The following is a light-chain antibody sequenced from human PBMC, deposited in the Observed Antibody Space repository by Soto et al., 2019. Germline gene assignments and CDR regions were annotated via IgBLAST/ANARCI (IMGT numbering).Light chain of an antibody. V-gene: IGKV1-39*01. Sequence: DIQMTQSPSSLSASVGDRVTITCRASQSFSGYLTWYQQKPGKAPKLLIYGTSYLQSEVPSRFSGSGSATDFTLTISSLQPEDFATYYCQQSSSTPPVTFGGGTKVEIK. J-gene: IGKJ4*01. CDR3: QQSSSTPPVT. CDR2: GTS. CDR1: QSFSGY.